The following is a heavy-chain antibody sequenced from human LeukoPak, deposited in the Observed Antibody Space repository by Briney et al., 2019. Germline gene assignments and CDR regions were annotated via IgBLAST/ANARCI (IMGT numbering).Heavy chain of an antibody. D-gene: IGHD1-1*01. CDR1: GYTFTSYY. CDR3: ARDTLTGDWNVLGYYYYMDV. V-gene: IGHV1-46*01. J-gene: IGHJ6*03. CDR2: INPSGGST. Sequence: GASVKVSCKASGYTFTSYYMHWVRQAPGQGLEWMGIINPSGGSTSYAQKFQGRVTMTRDMSTSTVYMELSSLRSEDTAVYYCARDTLTGDWNVLGYYYYMDVWGKGTTVTVSS.